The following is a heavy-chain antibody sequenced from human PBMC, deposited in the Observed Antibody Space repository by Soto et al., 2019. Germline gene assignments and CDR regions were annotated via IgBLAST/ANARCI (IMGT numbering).Heavy chain of an antibody. J-gene: IGHJ5*02. Sequence: GGSLRLSCAASGFTFSSYAMSWVRQAPGKGLEWVSAISGSGGSTYYADSVKGRSTISRDNSKNTLYLQMNSLRAEDTAVYYCAKDPRYVYQPNNWFDPWGQGTLITVSS. D-gene: IGHD2-8*01. CDR1: GFTFSSYA. V-gene: IGHV3-23*01. CDR3: AKDPRYVYQPNNWFDP. CDR2: ISGSGGST.